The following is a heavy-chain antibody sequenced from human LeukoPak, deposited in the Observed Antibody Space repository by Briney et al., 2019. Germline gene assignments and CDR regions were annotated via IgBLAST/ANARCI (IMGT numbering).Heavy chain of an antibody. Sequence: PGGSLRLSCAASGFTFSSYNMNWVRQAPGKGLEWVSYISSSGSTIYYADSVKGRFTTSRDNAKNSLYLQMNSLRAEDTAVYYCAELGITMIGGVWGKGTTVTISS. J-gene: IGHJ6*04. CDR2: ISSSGSTI. CDR1: GFTFSSYN. D-gene: IGHD3-10*02. V-gene: IGHV3-48*03. CDR3: AELGITMIGGV.